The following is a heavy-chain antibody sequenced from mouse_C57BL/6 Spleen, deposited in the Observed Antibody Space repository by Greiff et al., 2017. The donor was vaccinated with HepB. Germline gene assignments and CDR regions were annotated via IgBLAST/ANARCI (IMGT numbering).Heavy chain of an antibody. D-gene: IGHD3-3*01. CDR2: ISSGGSYT. V-gene: IGHV5-6*01. CDR1: GFTFSSYG. Sequence: EVKLMESGGDLVKPGGSLKLSCAASGFTFSSYGMSWVRQTPDKRLEWVATISSGGSYTYYPDSVKGRYTISRDNAKNTLYLQMSSLKSEDTAMYYCAGGDVVDYWGQGTTLTVSS. CDR3: AGGDVVDY. J-gene: IGHJ2*01.